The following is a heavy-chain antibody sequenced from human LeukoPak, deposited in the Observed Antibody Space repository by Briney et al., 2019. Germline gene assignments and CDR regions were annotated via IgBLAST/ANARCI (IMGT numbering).Heavy chain of an antibody. CDR2: ISAYNGNT. J-gene: IGHJ5*02. V-gene: IGHV1-18*01. CDR1: GYTFTSYG. CDR3: ARMYYGSGSYYNGPLDP. Sequence: GASVKVSCKASGYTFTSYGISWVRQAPGQGLEWMGWISAYNGNTNYAQKLQGRVTMTTDTSTSTAYMELRSLRSDDTAVYYCARMYYGSGSYYNGPLDPWGQGTLVTVSS. D-gene: IGHD3-10*01.